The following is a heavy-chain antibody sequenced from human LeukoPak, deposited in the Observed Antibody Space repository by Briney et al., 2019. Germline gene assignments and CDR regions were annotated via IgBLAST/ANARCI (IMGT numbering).Heavy chain of an antibody. Sequence: SETLSLTCTVSGGSISSGGYYWSWIRQPPGKGLEWIGEINHSGSTNYNPSLKSRVTISVDTSKNQFSLKLSSVTAADTAVYYCARKYRGFDYWGQGTLVTVSS. D-gene: IGHD2-2*01. CDR2: INHSGST. CDR1: GGSISSGGYY. V-gene: IGHV4-39*07. CDR3: ARKYRGFDY. J-gene: IGHJ4*02.